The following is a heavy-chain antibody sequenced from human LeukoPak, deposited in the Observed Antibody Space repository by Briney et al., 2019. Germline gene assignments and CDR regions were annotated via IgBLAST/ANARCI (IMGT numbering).Heavy chain of an antibody. CDR2: ISAHNCNT. Sequence: GASVKRSSKRSVYTFTSYGISWVCQAPRQKVVRVWWISAHNCNTNYAQKLQGRETMITDTSTSTAYMKLRSVRTAHTCVYYCARLASGYDVWGQGTLVTVSS. V-gene: IGHV1-18*04. D-gene: IGHD5-12*01. CDR1: VYTFTSYG. J-gene: IGHJ4*02. CDR3: ARLASGYDV.